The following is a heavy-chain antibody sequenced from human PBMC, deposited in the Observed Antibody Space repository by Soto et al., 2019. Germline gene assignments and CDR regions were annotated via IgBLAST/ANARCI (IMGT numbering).Heavy chain of an antibody. V-gene: IGHV4-4*02. J-gene: IGHJ3*02. CDR2: IYHSGST. CDR1: GGSISSRNW. CDR3: ASKFGELLAAAFAI. D-gene: IGHD3-10*01. Sequence: QVQLQESGPGLVKPSGTLSLTCAVSGGSISSRNWWSCVRQPPGKGLEWIGEIYHSGSTNYNPSLKSPVTISVDESKTQFSLKLSSVTAADTAVYYCASKFGELLAAAFAIWGQGTMVTVSS.